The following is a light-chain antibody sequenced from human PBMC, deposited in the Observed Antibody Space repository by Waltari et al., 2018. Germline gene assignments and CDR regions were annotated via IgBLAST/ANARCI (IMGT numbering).Light chain of an antibody. CDR3: SSYTSTWV. Sequence: QSALTQSASVSGSPGQSITISCTGTRSYFAVFNYVSWYQQHPGKAPQLMIYDVSKRPSGVSNRFSGSKSGNTASLTISGLQAEDEADYYCSSYTSTWVFGGGTKLTVL. CDR2: DVS. V-gene: IGLV2-14*01. J-gene: IGLJ3*02. CDR1: RSYFAVFNY.